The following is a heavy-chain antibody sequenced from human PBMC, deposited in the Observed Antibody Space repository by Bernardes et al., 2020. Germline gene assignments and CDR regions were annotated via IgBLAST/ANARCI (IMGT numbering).Heavy chain of an antibody. J-gene: IGHJ6*03. CDR3: AKEFGSSPSEYYYYMDV. D-gene: IGHD6-6*01. CDR1: GFTFTRHG. V-gene: IGHV3-30*18. Sequence: SLRLSCVVSGFTFTRHGMHWVRQAPGKGLEWVAIIGHDGSAKFYADSVKGRFTISRDNSKNTLYLQMNSLRAEDTALYYCAKEFGSSPSEYYYYMDVWGKGTTVTVSS. CDR2: IGHDGSAK.